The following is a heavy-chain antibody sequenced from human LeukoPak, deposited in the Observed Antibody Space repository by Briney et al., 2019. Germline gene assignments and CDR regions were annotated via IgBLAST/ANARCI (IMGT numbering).Heavy chain of an antibody. CDR3: ASYGCSSTSCYGPPDL. CDR2: IYHSGST. D-gene: IGHD2-2*01. V-gene: IGHV4-38-2*02. CDR1: GYSISSGYY. J-gene: IGHJ2*01. Sequence: SETLSLTCTVSGYSISSGYYWGWIRQPPGKGLEWIGSIYHSGSTYYNPSLKSRVTISVDTSKNQFSLKLSSVTAADTAVYYCASYGCSSTSCYGPPDLWGRGTLVTVSS.